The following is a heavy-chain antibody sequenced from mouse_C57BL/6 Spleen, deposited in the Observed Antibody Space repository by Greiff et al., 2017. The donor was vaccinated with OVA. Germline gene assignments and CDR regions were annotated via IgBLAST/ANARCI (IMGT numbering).Heavy chain of an antibody. CDR2: IYPGSGST. CDR3: ARRGENYYYGSSTYYFDY. V-gene: IGHV1-55*01. D-gene: IGHD1-1*01. Sequence: QVQLQQSGAELVKPGASVKMSCKASGYTFTSYWITWVKQRPGQGLEWIGDIYPGSGSTNYNEKFKSKATLTVDTSSSTAYMQLSSLTSEDSAVYYCARRGENYYYGSSTYYFDYWGQGTTLTVSS. CDR1: GYTFTSYW. J-gene: IGHJ2*01.